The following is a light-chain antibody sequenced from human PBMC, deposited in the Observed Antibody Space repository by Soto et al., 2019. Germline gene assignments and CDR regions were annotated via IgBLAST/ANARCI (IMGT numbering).Light chain of an antibody. Sequence: QSALTQPASVSGSPGQSITISCTGTSSDVGSYNLVSWYQQHPGEAPKLMIYEGSKRPSGISNRFSGSKSGNTASLTISGLQAEDEAEYYCCSYADSSRIYVFGSGTKLTVL. CDR2: EGS. V-gene: IGLV2-23*01. J-gene: IGLJ1*01. CDR1: SSDVGSYNL. CDR3: CSYADSSRIYV.